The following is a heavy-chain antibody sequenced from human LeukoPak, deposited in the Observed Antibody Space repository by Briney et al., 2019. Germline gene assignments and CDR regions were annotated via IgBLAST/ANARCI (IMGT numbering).Heavy chain of an antibody. CDR2: IKQDGGEK. CDR1: EFTFSSYW. D-gene: IGHD4-17*01. J-gene: IGHJ4*02. Sequence: GGSLRLSCAASEFTFSSYWMSWVRQAPGKGLEWVANIKQDGGEKYYLNSVKGRFTVSRDNAKNSLYLQMNSLRAEDTAVYYCARVGARQILEYWGQGTLVTVSS. V-gene: IGHV3-7*01. CDR3: ARVGARQILEY.